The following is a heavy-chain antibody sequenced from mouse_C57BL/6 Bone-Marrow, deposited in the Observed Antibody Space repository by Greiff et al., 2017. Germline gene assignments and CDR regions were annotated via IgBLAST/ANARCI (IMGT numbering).Heavy chain of an antibody. V-gene: IGHV1-64*01. CDR3: AREGGNYEGFAY. Sequence: QVQLQQSGAELVKPGASVKLSCKASGYTFTSYWMHWVKQRPGQGLEWIGMIHPNSGSTNYNEKFKSKATLTVDKSSSTAYMQLSSLTSEDSAVYYCAREGGNYEGFAYWGQGTLVTVSA. CDR2: IHPNSGST. J-gene: IGHJ3*01. D-gene: IGHD2-1*01. CDR1: GYTFTSYW.